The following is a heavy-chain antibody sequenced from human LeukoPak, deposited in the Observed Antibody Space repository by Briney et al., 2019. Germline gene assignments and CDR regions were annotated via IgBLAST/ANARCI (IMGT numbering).Heavy chain of an antibody. D-gene: IGHD1-26*01. CDR3: ARDGRGNYHLDL. CDR2: ISSSGGTK. CDR1: GFTFSDYH. J-gene: IGHJ4*02. V-gene: IGHV3-11*01. Sequence: GGSLRLSCAGSGFTFSDYHMTWIRQAPGKGLEWISYISSSGGTKYYADSVKGRFTISRDNAKNSMYLQMNSLRAEDTAVYYCARDGRGNYHLDLWGQGTLVTVSS.